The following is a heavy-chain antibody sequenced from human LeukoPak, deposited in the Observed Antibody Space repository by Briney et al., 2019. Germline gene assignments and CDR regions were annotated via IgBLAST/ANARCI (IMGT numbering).Heavy chain of an antibody. CDR2: IYTDGNT. D-gene: IGHD4-17*01. Sequence: GGSLRLSCAASGFNVRSYYMSWVRQAPGKGLEWVSVIYTDGNTYYAVSVKGRFTISRDNSKNTLYLQMNSLRADDTAVYYCAKDRTDYGDYIIWFDPWGQGTLVTVSS. J-gene: IGHJ5*02. V-gene: IGHV3-66*01. CDR3: AKDRTDYGDYIIWFDP. CDR1: GFNVRSYY.